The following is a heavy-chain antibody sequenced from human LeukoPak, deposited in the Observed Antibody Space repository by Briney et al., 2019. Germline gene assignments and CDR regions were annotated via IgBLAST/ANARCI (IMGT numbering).Heavy chain of an antibody. D-gene: IGHD3-10*01. Sequence: ASVKVSCKASGYTFTSYDINWVRQATGQGLEWMGWMNPNSGNTGYAQKFQGRVTITRNTSISTAYMELSSLRSEDTAVYYCARGFTMVRGVIMVGRRKHFDYWGQGTLVTVSS. CDR1: GYTFTSYD. CDR2: MNPNSGNT. V-gene: IGHV1-8*03. J-gene: IGHJ4*02. CDR3: ARGFTMVRGVIMVGRRKHFDY.